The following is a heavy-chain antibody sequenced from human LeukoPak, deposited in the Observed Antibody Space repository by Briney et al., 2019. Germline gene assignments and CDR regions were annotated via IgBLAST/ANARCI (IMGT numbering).Heavy chain of an antibody. CDR2: ISYDGSNK. CDR3: AKDLEVSPNYYGMDV. CDR1: GFTFSSYG. J-gene: IGHJ6*02. V-gene: IGHV3-30*18. Sequence: GGSLRLSCAASGFTFSSYGMHWVRQAPGKGLEWVAVISYDGSNKYYADSVKGRFTISRDNSKNTLYLQMNSLRAEDTAVYYCAKDLEVSPNYYGMDVWGQGTTVTVSS. D-gene: IGHD2-8*01.